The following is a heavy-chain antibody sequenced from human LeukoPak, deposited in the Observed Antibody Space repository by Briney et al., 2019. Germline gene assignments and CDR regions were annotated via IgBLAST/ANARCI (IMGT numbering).Heavy chain of an antibody. D-gene: IGHD5-18*01. CDR1: GGTFSSYA. CDR3: AIPTSAGYSYGYDY. Sequence: SVKVSCKASGGTFSSYAISWVRQAPGQGLEWMGGIIPIFGTANYAQKFQGRVTITADESTSTAYMELSSLRSEDTAVYYCAIPTSAGYSYGYDYWGQGTLVTVSS. J-gene: IGHJ4*02. V-gene: IGHV1-69*13. CDR2: IIPIFGTA.